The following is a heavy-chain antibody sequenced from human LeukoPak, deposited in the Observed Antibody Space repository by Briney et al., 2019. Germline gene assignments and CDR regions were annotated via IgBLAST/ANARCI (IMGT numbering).Heavy chain of an antibody. Sequence: PETLSLTCTVSGGSISSYYWSWIRQPPGKGLEWIGYIYYSGSTNYNPSLKSRVTISVDTSKNQFSLKLSSVTAADTAVYYCARGGAYCGGDCFPYFDYWGQGTLVTVSS. V-gene: IGHV4-59*01. D-gene: IGHD2-21*01. CDR3: ARGGAYCGGDCFPYFDY. J-gene: IGHJ4*02. CDR2: IYYSGST. CDR1: GGSISSYY.